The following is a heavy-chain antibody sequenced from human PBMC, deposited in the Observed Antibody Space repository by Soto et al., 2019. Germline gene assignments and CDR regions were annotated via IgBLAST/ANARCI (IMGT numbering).Heavy chain of an antibody. Sequence: QVQLVESGGGVVQPGRSLRLSCAASGFTFSSYGMHWVRQAPDKGLEWVAVISYDGSNKYYADSVKGRFTISRDNSKNTLYLQMNSLRAEDTAVYYCAKETSSFDWSGLDYWGQGTLVTVSS. CDR1: GFTFSSYG. J-gene: IGHJ4*02. V-gene: IGHV3-30*18. CDR3: AKETSSFDWSGLDY. D-gene: IGHD3-9*01. CDR2: ISYDGSNK.